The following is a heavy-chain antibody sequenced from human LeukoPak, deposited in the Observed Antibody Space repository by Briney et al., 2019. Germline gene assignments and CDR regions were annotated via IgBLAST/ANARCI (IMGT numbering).Heavy chain of an antibody. CDR1: GDSISSGDYY. Sequence: KTSETLSLTCTVSGDSISSGDYYWSWIRQPAGKGLEWIGRISSSGSTNYNPSLKSRVTISVDTSKNQFSLKLSSVTAADTAVYYCASAVPTYYYGSGSSYAFDIWGQGTMVTVSS. CDR3: ASAVPTYYYGSGSSYAFDI. D-gene: IGHD3-10*01. V-gene: IGHV4-61*02. J-gene: IGHJ3*02. CDR2: ISSSGST.